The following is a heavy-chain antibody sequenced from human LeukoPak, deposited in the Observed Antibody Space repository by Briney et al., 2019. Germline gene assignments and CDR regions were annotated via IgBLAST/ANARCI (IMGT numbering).Heavy chain of an antibody. D-gene: IGHD3-10*01. CDR2: IWYDGSNK. J-gene: IGHJ4*02. Sequence: GRSLRLSCAASGFTFDDYAMHWVRQAPGKGLEWVALIWYDGSNKYYADSVKGRFTISRDNSKNTLYLQMNSLRAEDTAVYYCYYGSGSGDYWGQGTLVTVSS. V-gene: IGHV3-33*08. CDR1: GFTFDDYA. CDR3: YYGSGSGDY.